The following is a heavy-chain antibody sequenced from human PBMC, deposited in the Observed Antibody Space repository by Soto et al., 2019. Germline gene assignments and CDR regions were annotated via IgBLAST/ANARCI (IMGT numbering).Heavy chain of an antibody. CDR1: GGSISSSSYY. V-gene: IGHV4-39*01. J-gene: IGHJ3*02. D-gene: IGHD3-9*01. CDR3: ASSSGAPLRYFDWLAPHDAFDI. CDR2: IYYSGST. Sequence: SETLSLTCTVSGGSISSSSYYWGWIRQPPGKGLEWIGSIYYSGSTYYNPSLKSRVTISVDTSKNQFSLKLSSVTAADTAVYYCASSSGAPLRYFDWLAPHDAFDIWGQGTMVT.